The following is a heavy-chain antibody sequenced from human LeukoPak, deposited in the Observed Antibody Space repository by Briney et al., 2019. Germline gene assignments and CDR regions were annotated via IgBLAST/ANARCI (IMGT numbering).Heavy chain of an antibody. D-gene: IGHD4-23*01. V-gene: IGHV4-59*12. Sequence: SETLSLTCTVSGGSISSYYWSWIRQPPGKGLEWIGYIYYSGSTNYNPSLKSRVTISVDTSKNQFSLKLSSVTAADTAVYYCARAGADYGGNPGLYYYYYMDVWGKGTTVTVSS. J-gene: IGHJ6*03. CDR1: GGSISSYY. CDR3: ARAGADYGGNPGLYYYYYMDV. CDR2: IYYSGST.